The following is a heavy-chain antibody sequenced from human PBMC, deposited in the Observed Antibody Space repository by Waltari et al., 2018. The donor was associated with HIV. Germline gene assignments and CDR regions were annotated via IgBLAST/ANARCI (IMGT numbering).Heavy chain of an antibody. CDR2: IRTDGRAT. J-gene: IGHJ4*02. CDR3: ARGVTVATITPFDQ. CDR1: GFTFSSFW. D-gene: IGHD5-12*01. V-gene: IGHV3-74*01. Sequence: EVQLVESGGGLVQPGGSQRLSCEASGFTFSSFWMHWVRQLPGKGLGGVARIRTDGRATTYVDSVKGRFTVSRDNAKNTLSLQMNSLRAEDTAVYYCARGVTVATITPFDQWGQGTLVTVSS.